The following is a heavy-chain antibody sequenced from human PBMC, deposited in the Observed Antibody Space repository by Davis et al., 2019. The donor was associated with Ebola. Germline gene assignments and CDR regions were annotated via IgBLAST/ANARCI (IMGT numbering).Heavy chain of an antibody. Sequence: AASVKVSCKASGYIFTGYYMHWVRQAPGQGLEWMGWINTNTGNAGYAQGFTGRFVFSLDTSVSTAYLQISSLKAEDTAVYYCARGALLRFLEWSPAYWGQGTLVTVSS. CDR2: INTNTGNA. V-gene: IGHV7-4-1*02. CDR1: GYIFTGYY. J-gene: IGHJ4*02. CDR3: ARGALLRFLEWSPAY. D-gene: IGHD3-3*01.